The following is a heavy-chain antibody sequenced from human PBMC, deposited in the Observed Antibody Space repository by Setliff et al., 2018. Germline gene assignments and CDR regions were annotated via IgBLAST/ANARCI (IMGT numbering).Heavy chain of an antibody. CDR1: GGSISSYY. CDR3: ARDSLWVREAKYYMVV. Sequence: KPSETLSLTCTVSGGSISSYYWSWIRQPAGKGLEWIGHIYIGGSANYNPSLKSRVTMSLDTSKNQFSLKVTSVTAADTAVYYCARDSLWVREAKYYMVVWGKGTTVTVSS. D-gene: IGHD3-10*01. CDR2: IYIGGSA. J-gene: IGHJ6*03. V-gene: IGHV4-4*07.